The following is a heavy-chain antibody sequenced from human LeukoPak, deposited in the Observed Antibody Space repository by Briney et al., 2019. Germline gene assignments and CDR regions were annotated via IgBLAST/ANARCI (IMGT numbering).Heavy chain of an antibody. CDR3: ARPRDSSGYYPFDY. Sequence: SETLSLTCTVSAGSISSYYWSWIRQPPGKGLEWIGYIYYSGSTNYNPSLKSRVTISVDTSKNQFSLKLSSVTAADTAVYYCARPRDSSGYYPFDYWGQGTLVTVSS. CDR1: AGSISSYY. D-gene: IGHD3-22*01. CDR2: IYYSGST. J-gene: IGHJ4*02. V-gene: IGHV4-59*08.